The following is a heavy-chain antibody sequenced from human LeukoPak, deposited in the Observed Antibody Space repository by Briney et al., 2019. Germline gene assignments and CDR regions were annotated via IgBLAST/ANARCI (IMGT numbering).Heavy chain of an antibody. D-gene: IGHD5-18*01. CDR3: AKRGYSYGYYNWFDP. J-gene: IGHJ5*02. Sequence: GRSLRLSCAASGFTFSSYGMHWVRQAPGKGLEWVAAIWHDGSNKYYVDSVKGRFTISRDNSKNTLYLQMNSLRAENTAVYYCAKRGYSYGYYNWFDPWGQGTLVTVSS. V-gene: IGHV3-33*06. CDR1: GFTFSSYG. CDR2: IWHDGSNK.